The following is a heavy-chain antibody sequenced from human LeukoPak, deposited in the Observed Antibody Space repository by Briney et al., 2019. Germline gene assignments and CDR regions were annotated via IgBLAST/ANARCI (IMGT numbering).Heavy chain of an antibody. V-gene: IGHV3-48*03. CDR3: ARPNSRDGYNPYKY. J-gene: IGHJ4*02. Sequence: GGSLRLSCAASGFTFSSYEMNWVRQAPGKGLEWVSYISSSGSTIYYADSVKGRFTISRDNAKNSLYLQIDSLRAEDTAVYYCARPNSRDGYNPYKYWGQGTQVTVSS. CDR1: GFTFSSYE. D-gene: IGHD5-24*01. CDR2: ISSSGSTI.